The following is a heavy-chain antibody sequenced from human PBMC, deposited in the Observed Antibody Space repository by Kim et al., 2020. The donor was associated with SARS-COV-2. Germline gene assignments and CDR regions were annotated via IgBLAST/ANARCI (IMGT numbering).Heavy chain of an antibody. J-gene: IGHJ5*02. CDR2: YLYSGTT. D-gene: IGHD6-13*01. V-gene: IGHV4-39*01. CDR1: GASITTRAYY. Sequence: SETLSLTCTISGASITTRAYYWCWIRQSPGKGLEWLGSYLYSGTTYYNPSLKSRISMSVDTSKDQLSLILSSVTAADTAVYYCATRQSRSLNWFDPWGQGTPVIVSS. CDR3: ATRQSRSLNWFDP.